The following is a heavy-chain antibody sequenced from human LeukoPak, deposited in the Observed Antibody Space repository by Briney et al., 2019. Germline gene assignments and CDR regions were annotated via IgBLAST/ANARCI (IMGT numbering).Heavy chain of an antibody. CDR3: TRRDYYMDV. V-gene: IGHV3-73*01. Sequence: GGSLRLSCAASGFTFSGSVHWVRQASGKGLEWVGRIRSKANSYATAYAASVKGRFSISRDDAKNTAYRQMNSLKTEDTAVYYCTRRDYYMDVWGKGTTVTVSS. CDR2: IRSKANSYAT. J-gene: IGHJ6*03. CDR1: GFTFSGSV.